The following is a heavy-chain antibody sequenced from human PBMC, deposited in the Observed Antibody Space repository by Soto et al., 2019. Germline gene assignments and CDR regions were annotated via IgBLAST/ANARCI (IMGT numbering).Heavy chain of an antibody. V-gene: IGHV4-59*01. CDR2: IYYSGGTSGST. Sequence: KPSETLSLTCTVSGGSMSYNYWSWIRQAPGKGLEWIGYIYYSGGTSGSTNYNPSLKSRVTISVDTSKNQFSLNLNSVTAADTAVYYCARERRGYLRFDSWGQGTLVTVSS. D-gene: IGHD3-16*02. CDR3: ARERRGYLRFDS. J-gene: IGHJ4*02. CDR1: GGSMSYNY.